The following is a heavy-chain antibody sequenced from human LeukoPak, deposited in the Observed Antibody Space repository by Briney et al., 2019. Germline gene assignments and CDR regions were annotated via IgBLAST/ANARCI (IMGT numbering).Heavy chain of an antibody. V-gene: IGHV3-23*01. D-gene: IGHD1-14*01. CDR3: AKGRSECDY. CDR2: ISGSGGST. CDR1: GFTFSSYA. J-gene: IGHJ4*02. Sequence: PGGSLRLSCAASGFTFSSYAMSWVRQAPGKGLEWVSAISGSGGSTYYADSVKGRFTISRDNSKNTLYLQMTILRADATAFYYSAKGRSECDYWGQGTLVTVSS.